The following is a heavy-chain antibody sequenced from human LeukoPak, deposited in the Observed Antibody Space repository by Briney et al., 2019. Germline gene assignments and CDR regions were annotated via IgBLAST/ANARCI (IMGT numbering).Heavy chain of an antibody. D-gene: IGHD6-13*01. CDR2: LYYSGGT. CDR1: GGSISSDTYY. CDR3: ARGAAAGTVTSLQAFHI. J-gene: IGHJ3*02. Sequence: PSETLSLTCTVSGGSISSDTYYWGWIRQPPGKGLEWIGSLYYSGGTYHNPSLKSRDTISVDTSKNQFSLTLTSVTAADTAVYYCARGAAAGTVTSLQAFHIWGQGTKVTVSS. V-gene: IGHV4-39*01.